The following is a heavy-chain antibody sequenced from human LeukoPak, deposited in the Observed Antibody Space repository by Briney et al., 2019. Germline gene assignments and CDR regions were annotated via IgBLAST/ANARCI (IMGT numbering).Heavy chain of an antibody. CDR1: GFTFSSYA. J-gene: IGHJ4*02. V-gene: IGHV3-7*01. CDR2: IKQDGSEK. D-gene: IGHD3-16*01. Sequence: PGGSLRLSCAASGFTFSSYAMTWVRQAPGKGLEWVANIKQDGSEKYYVDSVKGRFTISRDNAKNSLSLQMNSLRAKDTAVYYCARVVWGQLTYYFDYWGQGTLVTVSS. CDR3: ARVVWGQLTYYFDY.